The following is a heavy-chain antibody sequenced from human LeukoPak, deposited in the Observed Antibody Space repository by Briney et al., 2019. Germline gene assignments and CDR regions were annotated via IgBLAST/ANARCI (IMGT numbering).Heavy chain of an antibody. D-gene: IGHD6-19*01. V-gene: IGHV4-39*01. CDR1: GGSISSSSYY. CDR3: ARHVYSSGWYVDYFDY. CDR2: IYYSGST. J-gene: IGHJ4*02. Sequence: ETLSLTCTVSGGSISSSSYYWGWIRQPPGKGLEWIGSIYYSGSTYYNPSLKSRVTISVDTSKNQFSLKLSSVTAADTAVYYCARHVYSSGWYVDYFDYWGQGTLVTVSS.